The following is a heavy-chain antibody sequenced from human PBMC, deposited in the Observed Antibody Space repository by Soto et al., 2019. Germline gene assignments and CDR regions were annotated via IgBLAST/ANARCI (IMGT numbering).Heavy chain of an antibody. D-gene: IGHD3-22*01. Sequence: QVQLVQSGAEVKKPGSAVKVSCKASGGTFSSYAISWVRQAPGHGLEWMGGIIPIFGTANYAQKFQGRVTITADEYTSTAYMELSSLRSEDTAVYYCARAHYYDSSGVYSYYGMDVCGNGTTVTVSS. CDR1: GGTFSSYA. V-gene: IGHV1-69*01. CDR3: ARAHYYDSSGVYSYYGMDV. J-gene: IGHJ6*04. CDR2: IIPIFGTA.